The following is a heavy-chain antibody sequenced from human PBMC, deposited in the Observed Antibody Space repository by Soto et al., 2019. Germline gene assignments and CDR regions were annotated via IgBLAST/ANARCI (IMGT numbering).Heavy chain of an antibody. CDR1: GYTFTNYG. CDR3: ARGVGSGSYDNQYNWFDP. J-gene: IGHJ5*02. V-gene: IGHV1-18*01. CDR2: INVYNGNT. Sequence: QVQLVQSGGEVKKPGASVKVSCKASGYTFTNYGISWVRQAPGQGLEWMGWINVYNGNTKYAQKVQGRVTMTTDTSTSTAYMELRSLRSDDTVVYYCARGVGSGSYDNQYNWFDPWGQGTLVTVSS. D-gene: IGHD3-10*01.